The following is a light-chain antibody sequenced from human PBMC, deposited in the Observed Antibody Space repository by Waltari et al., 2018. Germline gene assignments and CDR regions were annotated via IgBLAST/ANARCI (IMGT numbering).Light chain of an antibody. CDR1: QSVSSSY. V-gene: IGKV3-20*01. Sequence: EIVLTQSPGTLSLSPGERATLSCRASQSVSSSYLAWYQQKPGQAPRLLIYDASSRATGIPDRFSGSGSGTDFTLTINKLEPEDFAVFYCQQYGNSPVTFGQGTKVEI. CDR3: QQYGNSPVT. CDR2: DAS. J-gene: IGKJ1*01.